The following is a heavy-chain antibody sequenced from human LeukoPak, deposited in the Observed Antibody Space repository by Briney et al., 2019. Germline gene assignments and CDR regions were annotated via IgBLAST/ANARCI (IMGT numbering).Heavy chain of an antibody. CDR2: ISAYNGNT. V-gene: IGHV1-18*01. D-gene: IGHD3-22*01. Sequence: ASVKVSCKASGYTFTSYGISWVRQAPGQGLEWMGWISAYNGNTNYAQKLQGRVTMTTDTSTSIAYMELRSLRSDDTAVYYCARATDYYDSSGYYLYNWFDPWGQGTLVTVSS. CDR1: GYTFTSYG. CDR3: ARATDYYDSSGYYLYNWFDP. J-gene: IGHJ5*02.